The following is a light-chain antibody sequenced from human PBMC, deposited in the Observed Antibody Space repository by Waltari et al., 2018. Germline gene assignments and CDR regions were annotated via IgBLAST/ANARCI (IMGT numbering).Light chain of an antibody. CDR2: AAS. CDR1: QGISSY. J-gene: IGKJ5*01. Sequence: DIQLTQSPSFLSASVGDRVTITCRASQGISSYLARYQQKPGKAPKFLIYAASTLQSGVPSRFSGSGSGTEFTLTISSLQPEDFATYYCQQLNSYPITFGQGTRLEIK. V-gene: IGKV1-9*01. CDR3: QQLNSYPIT.